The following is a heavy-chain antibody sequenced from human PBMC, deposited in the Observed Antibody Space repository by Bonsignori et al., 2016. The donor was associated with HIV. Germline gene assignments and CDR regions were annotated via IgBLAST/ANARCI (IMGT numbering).Heavy chain of an antibody. CDR3: AREGSYIGGYQYYDF. J-gene: IGHJ2*01. V-gene: IGHV3-23*04. CDR1: GFSITNHV. Sequence: EVMLAESGGGLVQPGGSLRLSCAASGFSITNHVTTWVRQAPGKGLEWVSAITTSGTGKHYSDSVKGRFAISSDFSKNTVSLQMNGLRVEDTAIYYCAREGSYIGGYQYYDFWGRGTLVT. D-gene: IGHD1-26*01. CDR2: ITTSGTGK.